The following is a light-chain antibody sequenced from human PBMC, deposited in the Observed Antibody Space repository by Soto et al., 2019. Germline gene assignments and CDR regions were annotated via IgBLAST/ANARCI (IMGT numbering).Light chain of an antibody. CDR2: GAS. J-gene: IGKJ2*03. V-gene: IGKV3-20*01. CDR3: QQYGNPPPYS. Sequence: EIVLTQSPGTLSLSPGEKATLSCRASQSVSRSLLAWYQQKPGQAPRLLIYGASTRATGIADRFSGSGSGTDFTLTISRLEPEDFAVYYCQQYGNPPPYSLGQGTKVDIK. CDR1: QSVSRSL.